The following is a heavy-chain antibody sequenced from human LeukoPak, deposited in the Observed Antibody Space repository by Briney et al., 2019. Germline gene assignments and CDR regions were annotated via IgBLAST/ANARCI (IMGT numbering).Heavy chain of an antibody. CDR1: GYTFTSYY. V-gene: IGHV1-46*01. J-gene: IGHJ4*02. D-gene: IGHD4-17*01. CDR3: ARDDYGDYGGGY. CDR2: INPSGGST. Sequence: EASVKVSCKASGYTFTSYYMHWVRQAPGQGLEWMGIINPSGGSTSYAQKSQGRVTMTTDTSTSTAYMELRSLRSDDTAVYYCARDDYGDYGGGYWGQGTLVTVSS.